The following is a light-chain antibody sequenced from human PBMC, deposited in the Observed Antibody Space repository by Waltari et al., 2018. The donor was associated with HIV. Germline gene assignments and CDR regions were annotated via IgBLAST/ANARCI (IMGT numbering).Light chain of an antibody. CDR2: EVN. CDR3: SSYTGRDIRVV. CDR1: DSDIGSYNY. Sequence: QSALTQPPSASGSPGQSVTISCTGSDSDIGSYNYVSWYQQHPGKAPKLMIYEVNKRPLGVPDRFSGAKSGSVASLTVSGLQADDEADYYCSSYTGRDIRVVFGGGTKLTVL. J-gene: IGLJ2*01. V-gene: IGLV2-8*01.